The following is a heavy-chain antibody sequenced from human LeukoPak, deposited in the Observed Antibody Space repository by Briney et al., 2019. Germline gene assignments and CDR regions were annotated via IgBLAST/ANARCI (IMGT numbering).Heavy chain of an antibody. CDR2: IIPILGIA. Sequence: GASVKVSCKASGGTFSSYAISWVRQAPGQGLEWMGRIIPILGIANYAQKFQGRVTITADKSTSTAYMELSSLRSEDTAVYYCARDAGSGQNFDYWGQGTLVTVSS. J-gene: IGHJ4*02. D-gene: IGHD2-15*01. V-gene: IGHV1-69*04. CDR1: GGTFSSYA. CDR3: ARDAGSGQNFDY.